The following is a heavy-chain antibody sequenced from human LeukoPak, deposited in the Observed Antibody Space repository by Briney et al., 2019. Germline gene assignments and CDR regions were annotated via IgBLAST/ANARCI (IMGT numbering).Heavy chain of an antibody. V-gene: IGHV3-23*01. CDR3: AKDDDWLRFEH. CDR1: GFTFSSYE. D-gene: IGHD5-12*01. Sequence: GRSLRLSCAASGFTFSSYEMNWVRQAPGKGLEWVSGISGSGGRTYYADSVKGRFTISRDNSNHMLYLQINSLIAEDTAIYYCAKDDDWLRFEHWGRGTPVSVSS. CDR2: ISGSGGRT. J-gene: IGHJ4*02.